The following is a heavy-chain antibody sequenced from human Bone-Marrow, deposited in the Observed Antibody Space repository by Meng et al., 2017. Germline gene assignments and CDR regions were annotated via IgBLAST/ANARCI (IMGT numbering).Heavy chain of an antibody. D-gene: IGHD3-22*01. Sequence: QVQLQESGPGLGKPSQTLSRTCTVSGGSISSGTYYWGWIRQLPGKGLEWIAYIHYSGSTYYSPSLKSRVTISVDTSKNQLSLKLSSMTAADTAVYYCARYVFDSSSLYSNWFDPWGQGTLVTVSS. CDR1: GGSISSGTYY. CDR2: IHYSGST. J-gene: IGHJ5*02. V-gene: IGHV4-31*03. CDR3: ARYVFDSSSLYSNWFDP.